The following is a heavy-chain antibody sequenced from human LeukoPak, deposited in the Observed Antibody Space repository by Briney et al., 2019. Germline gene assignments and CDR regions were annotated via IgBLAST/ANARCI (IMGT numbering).Heavy chain of an antibody. D-gene: IGHD4-17*01. CDR2: ISSSSSYI. CDR1: GFTFSSYN. CDR3: TVKTGGDYPHFDY. Sequence: TGGSLRLSCAASGFTFSSYNMNWVRQAPGKGLEWVSSISSSSSYIYYADSVKGRFTISRDNAKNSLYLQMNSLRAEDTAVYSCTVKTGGDYPHFDYWGQGTLVTVSS. J-gene: IGHJ4*02. V-gene: IGHV3-21*01.